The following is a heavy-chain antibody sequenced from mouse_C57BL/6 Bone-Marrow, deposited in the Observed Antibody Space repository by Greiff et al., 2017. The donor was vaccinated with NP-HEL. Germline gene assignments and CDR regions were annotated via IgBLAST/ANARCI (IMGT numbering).Heavy chain of an antibody. J-gene: IGHJ3*01. CDR3: ARFHSSY. V-gene: IGHV1-61*01. Sequence: QVHVKQPGAELVRPGSSVKLSCKASGYTFTSYWMDWVKQRPGQGLEWIGNIYPSDSETHYNQKFKDKATLTVDKSSSTAYMQLSSLTSEDSAVYYCARFHSSYWGQGTLVTVSA. CDR1: GYTFTSYW. CDR2: IYPSDSET.